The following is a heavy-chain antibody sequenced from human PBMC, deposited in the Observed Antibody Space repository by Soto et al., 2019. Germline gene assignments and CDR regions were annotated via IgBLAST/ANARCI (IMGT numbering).Heavy chain of an antibody. CDR3: ARNGIAVAGDYYYGMDV. D-gene: IGHD6-19*01. CDR2: IDPSDSYT. CDR1: GYSFTSYW. J-gene: IGHJ6*02. Sequence: GESLKISCKGSGYSFTSYWISWVRQMPGKGLEWMGRIDPSDSYTNYSPSFQGHVTISADKSISTAYLQWSSLKASDTATYYCARNGIAVAGDYYYGMDVWGQGTTVTVSS. V-gene: IGHV5-10-1*01.